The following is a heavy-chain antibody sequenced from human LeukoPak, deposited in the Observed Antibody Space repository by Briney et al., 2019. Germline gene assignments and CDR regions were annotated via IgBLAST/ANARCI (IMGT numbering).Heavy chain of an antibody. CDR1: GFTFSSYW. Sequence: GGSLRLSCAASGFTFSSYWMSWVRQAPGKGLEWVANIKQDGSEKYYVDSVKGRFTISRDNAKNSLYLQMNSLRAEDTALYYCASLVSGYEYFDYWGQGTLVTVSS. CDR3: ASLVSGYEYFDY. D-gene: IGHD5-12*01. CDR2: IKQDGSEK. J-gene: IGHJ4*02. V-gene: IGHV3-7*01.